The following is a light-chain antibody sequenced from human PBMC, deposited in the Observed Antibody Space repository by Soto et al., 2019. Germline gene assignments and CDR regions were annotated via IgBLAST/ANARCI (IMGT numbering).Light chain of an antibody. V-gene: IGLV2-14*03. CDR1: SSDVGGYNY. Sequence: QSAVTQPASVSGSPGQSITISCTGTSSDVGGYNYVSWYQQHPGKAPKLMIYEVSNRPSGVSHRFSGSKSGNTASLTISGLQAEDEADYYCSSYASSSTSFGTGTKVTVL. CDR2: EVS. CDR3: SSYASSSTS. J-gene: IGLJ1*01.